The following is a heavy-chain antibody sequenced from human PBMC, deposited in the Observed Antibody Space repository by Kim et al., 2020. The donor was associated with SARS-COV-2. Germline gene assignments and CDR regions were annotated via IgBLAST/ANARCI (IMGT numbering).Heavy chain of an antibody. CDR1: GFTFSSYA. Sequence: GGSLRLSCAASGFTFSSYAMHWVRQAPGKGLEWVAVISYDGSNKYYADSVKGRFTISRDNSKNTLYLQMNSLRAEDTAVYYCARGWWIQNLDYWGQGTRVTVSS. J-gene: IGHJ4*02. CDR3: ARGWWIQNLDY. CDR2: ISYDGSNK. V-gene: IGHV3-30-3*01. D-gene: IGHD5-18*01.